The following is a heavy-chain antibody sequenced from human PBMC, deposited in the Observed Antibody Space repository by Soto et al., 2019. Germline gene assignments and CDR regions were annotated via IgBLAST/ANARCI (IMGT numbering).Heavy chain of an antibody. D-gene: IGHD3-22*01. CDR3: ARVYYYDSSGYASGYYYGMDV. V-gene: IGHV3-20*04. CDR1: GFTFDDYG. J-gene: IGHJ6*02. Sequence: PGGSLRLSCAASGFTFDDYGMSWVRQAPGKGLEWVSGINWNGGSTGYADFLKGRFTISRDNAKNSLFLQMNILRAEDTALYYFARVYYYDSSGYASGYYYGMDVWGQGTTVTVSS. CDR2: INWNGGST.